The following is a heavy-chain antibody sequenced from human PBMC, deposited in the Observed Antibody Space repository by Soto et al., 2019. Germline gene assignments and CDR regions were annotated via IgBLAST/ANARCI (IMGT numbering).Heavy chain of an antibody. CDR2: INPSGGST. D-gene: IGHD2-2*01. Sequence: ASVKVSCKASGYTFTCYYMYWVRQAPGQGLEWMGIINPSGGSTSYAQKFQGRVTMTRDTSTSTVYMELSSLRSEDTAVYYCASVLGYCSSTRCHQGAFDIWGQGTMVTVSS. CDR1: GYTFTCYY. CDR3: ASVLGYCSSTRCHQGAFDI. J-gene: IGHJ3*02. V-gene: IGHV1-46*03.